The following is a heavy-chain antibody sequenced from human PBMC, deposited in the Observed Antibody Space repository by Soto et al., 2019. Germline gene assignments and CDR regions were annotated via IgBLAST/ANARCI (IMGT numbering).Heavy chain of an antibody. CDR3: ARDPFSSSWAEGDS. Sequence: EVQLVESGGGLVQPGGSLRLSCAASGFTFIRYNMNWVRQAPGKGLEWISYISGTSAKIQYADAVKGRFTISRDNAKNSLYLQMNSLRDEDTALYYWARDPFSSSWAEGDSWGHGTLVTVSS. CDR1: GFTFIRYN. V-gene: IGHV3-48*02. CDR2: ISGTSAKI. D-gene: IGHD6-13*01. J-gene: IGHJ5*01.